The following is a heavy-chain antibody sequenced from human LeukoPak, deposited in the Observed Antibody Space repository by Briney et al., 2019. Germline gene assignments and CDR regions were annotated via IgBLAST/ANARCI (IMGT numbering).Heavy chain of an antibody. J-gene: IGHJ6*03. CDR2: INPNSGGT. Sequence: ASVKVSXKASGYTFTGYYMHWVRQAPGQGLEWMGWINPNSGGTNYAQKFQGRVTMTRDTSISTAYMELSRLRSDDTAVYYCAREDSRSYSGYYYYYMDVWGKGTTVTVSS. D-gene: IGHD1-26*01. CDR3: AREDSRSYSGYYYYYMDV. CDR1: GYTFTGYY. V-gene: IGHV1-2*02.